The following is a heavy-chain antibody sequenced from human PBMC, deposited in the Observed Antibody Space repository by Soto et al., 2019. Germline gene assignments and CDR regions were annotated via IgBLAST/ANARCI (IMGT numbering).Heavy chain of an antibody. V-gene: IGHV1-2*02. Sequence: ASVKVSCKASGFSFTGYYIHWLRQAPGQGLEWMGWINAHSGGTEYAQKFQGGVTLTRETSIATAYLTLTSLTSDDTALYYCAKDLTRQLAYWLDPWGQGTQVTVS. D-gene: IGHD6-6*01. CDR3: AKDLTRQLAYWLDP. CDR1: GFSFTGYY. CDR2: INAHSGGT. J-gene: IGHJ5*02.